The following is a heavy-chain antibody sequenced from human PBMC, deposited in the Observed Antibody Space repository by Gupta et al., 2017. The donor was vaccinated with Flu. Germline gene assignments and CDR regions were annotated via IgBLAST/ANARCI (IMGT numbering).Heavy chain of an antibody. CDR3: ANKRPGYYGLDV. V-gene: IGHV3-23*01. J-gene: IGHJ6*02. CDR1: TFSSYA. CDR2: ISDSGDRT. Sequence: TFSSYAMTWVRQAPGKGLEWVSAISDSGDRTYYADSVKGRFTISRDNSKNTLYLQMNSLRAEDTAVYYCANKRPGYYGLDVWGQGTTVTVSS.